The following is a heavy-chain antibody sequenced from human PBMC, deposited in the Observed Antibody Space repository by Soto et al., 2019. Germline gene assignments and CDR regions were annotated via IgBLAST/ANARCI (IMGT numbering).Heavy chain of an antibody. CDR2: ISSGIATT. J-gene: IGHJ4*02. CDR1: GFTFSSYG. CDR3: ARGGAGRPDY. D-gene: IGHD6-13*01. Sequence: VKLVNSGGGLVQPGGSLRLSCAASGFTFSSYGMNWVRQAPGKGLEWISYISSGIATTNYADSVKGRFTISRDNAKSSLYLQLNSLRDDDTAVYYCARGGAGRPDYWGQGTLVIVSS. V-gene: IGHV3-48*02.